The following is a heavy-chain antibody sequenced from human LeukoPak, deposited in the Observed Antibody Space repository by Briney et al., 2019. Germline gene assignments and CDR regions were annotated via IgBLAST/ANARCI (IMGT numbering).Heavy chain of an antibody. D-gene: IGHD1-26*01. Sequence: GGSLRLSCAASGFTFDDYAMHWVRQAPGKGLEWVSGISWNSGSIGYADSVKGRFTISRDNAKNSLYLQMNSLRAEDTALYYCARAVEWELGGVDNWGQGTLVTVSS. J-gene: IGHJ4*02. CDR3: ARAVEWELGGVDN. CDR2: ISWNSGSI. V-gene: IGHV3-9*01. CDR1: GFTFDDYA.